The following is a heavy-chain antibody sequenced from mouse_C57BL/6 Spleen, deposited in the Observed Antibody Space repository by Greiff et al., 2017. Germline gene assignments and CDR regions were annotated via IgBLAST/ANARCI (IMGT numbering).Heavy chain of an antibody. CDR3: AGRAVGWYFDV. D-gene: IGHD3-1*01. J-gene: IGHJ1*03. Sequence: VQLQQSGPELVKPGASVKIPCKASGYTFTDYNMDWVKQSHGKSLEWIGDINPNNGGTIYNQKFKGKATLTVDKSSSTAYMELRSLTSEDTAVYYCAGRAVGWYFDVWGTGTTVTVSS. V-gene: IGHV1-18*01. CDR1: GYTFTDYN. CDR2: INPNNGGT.